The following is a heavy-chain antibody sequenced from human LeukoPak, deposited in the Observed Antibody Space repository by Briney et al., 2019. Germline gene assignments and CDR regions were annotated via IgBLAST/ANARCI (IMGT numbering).Heavy chain of an antibody. J-gene: IGHJ4*02. D-gene: IGHD3-22*01. CDR2: IIPILGIA. Sequence: GASVKVSCKASGGTFSSYAISWVRQAPGQGLEWMGRIIPILGIANYAQKFQGRVTITADKSTSTAYMELSSLRSEDTAVYYCAREVTSTYDSTDYWGQGTLVTVSS. CDR3: AREVTSTYDSTDY. V-gene: IGHV1-69*04. CDR1: GGTFSSYA.